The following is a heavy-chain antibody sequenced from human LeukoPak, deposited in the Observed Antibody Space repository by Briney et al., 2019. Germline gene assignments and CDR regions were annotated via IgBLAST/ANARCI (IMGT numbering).Heavy chain of an antibody. D-gene: IGHD3-22*01. V-gene: IGHV4-59*01. CDR1: GGSISSYY. Sequence: PSETLSLTCTVSGGSISSYYWSWIRQPPGKGLEWIGYIYYSGSTNYNPSLKSRVTISVDTSKNPFSLKLSSVTAADTAVYYCARDRYYYDSSGYYWLFDYWGQGTLVTVSS. J-gene: IGHJ4*02. CDR2: IYYSGST. CDR3: ARDRYYYDSSGYYWLFDY.